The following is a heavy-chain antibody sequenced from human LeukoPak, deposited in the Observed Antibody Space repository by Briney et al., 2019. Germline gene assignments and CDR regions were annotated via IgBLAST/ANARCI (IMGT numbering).Heavy chain of an antibody. CDR1: GYTFTSYD. V-gene: IGHV1-8*01. D-gene: IGHD3-3*01. Sequence: ASVKVSCKASGYTFTSYDINWVRQATGRGLEWMGWMNPNSGNTGYAQKFQGRVTMTRNTSISTAYMELSSLRSEDTAVYYCARVQSDFWSGRNPYYYYYYMDVWGKGTTVTVSS. J-gene: IGHJ6*03. CDR3: ARVQSDFWSGRNPYYYYYYMDV. CDR2: MNPNSGNT.